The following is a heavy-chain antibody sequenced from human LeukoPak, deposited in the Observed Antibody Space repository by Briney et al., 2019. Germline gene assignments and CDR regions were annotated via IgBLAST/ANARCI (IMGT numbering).Heavy chain of an antibody. V-gene: IGHV1-18*01. J-gene: IGHJ4*02. Sequence: ASVKVSCKASGYTFTSYGISWVRQAPGQGLEWMGWISAYNGNTNYAQKLQGRVTMTTDTSTSTAYMELRSLRSDDTAVYYCARVGRDGYNLDPFDYWGQGTLVTVSS. D-gene: IGHD5-24*01. CDR1: GYTFTSYG. CDR2: ISAYNGNT. CDR3: ARVGRDGYNLDPFDY.